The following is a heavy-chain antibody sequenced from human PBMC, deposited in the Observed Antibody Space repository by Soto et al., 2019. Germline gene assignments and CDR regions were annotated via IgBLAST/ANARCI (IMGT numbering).Heavy chain of an antibody. CDR2: INPHTGVT. Sequence: ASVKVSCKTSGYTFTGYYIHWVRQAPGQGLEWMGWINPHTGVTNYAQNFQGWVTMTRDTSISTVYMEMTRLKSDDTAVYYCARESGGVAGTLDSWGQGTLVTVSS. CDR3: ARESGGVAGTLDS. V-gene: IGHV1-2*04. D-gene: IGHD6-19*01. CDR1: GYTFTGYY. J-gene: IGHJ5*01.